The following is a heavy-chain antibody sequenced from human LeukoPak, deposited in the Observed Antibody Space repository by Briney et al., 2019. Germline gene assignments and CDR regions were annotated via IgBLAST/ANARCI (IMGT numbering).Heavy chain of an antibody. CDR2: IYYSGST. V-gene: IGHV4-30-4*01. J-gene: IGHJ4*02. CDR3: ARVYSSGYYDRRFDY. D-gene: IGHD3-22*01. CDR1: GGSISSGDYY. Sequence: PSQTLSLTCIVSGGSISSGDYYWSRIRQPPGKGLEWIRYIYYSGSTYYNPSLKSRVTISVDTPKNQFSLKLSSVTAADTAVYYCARVYSSGYYDRRFDYWGQGTLVTVSS.